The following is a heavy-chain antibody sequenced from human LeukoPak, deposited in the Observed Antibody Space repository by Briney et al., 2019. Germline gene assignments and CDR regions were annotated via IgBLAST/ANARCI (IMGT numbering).Heavy chain of an antibody. CDR3: VRDPDALDF. Sequence: GGSLRLSCAASGFPFSDYSMNWVPQAPGKGLEWVAYIRSSGSPIYYADSVKGRFTISRDNAKNSLYLQMNSLRDEDTAVYYCVRDPDALDFWGQGTPVTVSS. V-gene: IGHV3-48*02. CDR1: GFPFSDYS. CDR2: IRSSGSPI. J-gene: IGHJ4*02.